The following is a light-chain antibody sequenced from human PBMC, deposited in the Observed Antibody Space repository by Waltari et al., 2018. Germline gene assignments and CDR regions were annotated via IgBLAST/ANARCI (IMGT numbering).Light chain of an antibody. CDR3: SSYADNTWI. J-gene: IGLJ2*01. CDR2: EVT. Sequence: QSALTQPPSASGSPGQSLTISCTGPSSDVGAYNYCAWYQQHPGQAPKPMIYEVTKRPSGGPYRFSGSKSGNTAALTVSGLQAEDEADYYCSSYADNTWIFGGGTKLTVL. V-gene: IGLV2-8*01. CDR1: SSDVGAYNY.